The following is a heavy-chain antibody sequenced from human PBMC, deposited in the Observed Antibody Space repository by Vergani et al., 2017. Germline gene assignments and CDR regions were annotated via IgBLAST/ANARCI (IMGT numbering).Heavy chain of an antibody. Sequence: QVQLVESGGGVVQPGRSLRLSCAASGFTFSSYAMHWVRQAPGKGLEWVAVISYDGSNKYYADSVKGRFTISRDNAKNSLYLQMNSLRAEDTAVYYCAREDSSGEKIDYWGQGTLVTVSS. J-gene: IGHJ4*02. CDR2: ISYDGSNK. CDR3: AREDSSGEKIDY. V-gene: IGHV3-30-3*01. D-gene: IGHD3-22*01. CDR1: GFTFSSYA.